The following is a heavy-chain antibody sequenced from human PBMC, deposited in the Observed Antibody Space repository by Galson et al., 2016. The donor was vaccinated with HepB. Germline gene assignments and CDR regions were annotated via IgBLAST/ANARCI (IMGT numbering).Heavy chain of an antibody. V-gene: IGHV3-21*01. CDR3: ARDGHLPYFDF. Sequence: SLRLSCATSGFNFNFYTLNWVRQAPGKGPEWLSSINYSGSQIFYSQSVRGRFTISRDNASDSLYLQMTSLRVEDTAVYYCARDGHLPYFDFWGQGTLVAVSS. CDR2: INYSGSQI. J-gene: IGHJ4*02. CDR1: GFNFNFYT.